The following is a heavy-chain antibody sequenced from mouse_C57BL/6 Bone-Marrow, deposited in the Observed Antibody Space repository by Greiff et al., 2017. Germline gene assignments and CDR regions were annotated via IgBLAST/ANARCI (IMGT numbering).Heavy chain of an antibody. J-gene: IGHJ3*01. CDR3: SYYYGSGGCAY. CDR2: IRLKSDNYAT. V-gene: IGHV6-3*01. D-gene: IGHD1-1*01. CDR1: GFTFSNYW. Sequence: EVQLVESGGGLVQPGGSMKLSCVASGFTFSNYWMNWVRQSPEKGLEWVAQIRLKSDNYATHYAESVKGRFTISRDDSKSSVYLQMNNLRAEDTGIYYCSYYYGSGGCAYWGQGTLVTVSA.